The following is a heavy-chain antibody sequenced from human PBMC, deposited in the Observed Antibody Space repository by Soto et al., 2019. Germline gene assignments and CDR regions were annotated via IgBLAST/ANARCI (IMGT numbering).Heavy chain of an antibody. CDR3: AREGGGDPMDV. J-gene: IGHJ6*02. V-gene: IGHV3-15*07. CDR1: GFTFSNAW. D-gene: IGHD2-21*02. CDR2: IKSKTDGGTT. Sequence: PGGSLRLSCAASGFTFSNAWMNWVRQAPGKGLEWVGRIKSKTDGGTTDYAEPVKGRFTISRDDSKNTLYLQMNSLRAEDTAVYYCAREGGGDPMDVWGQGTTVTVSS.